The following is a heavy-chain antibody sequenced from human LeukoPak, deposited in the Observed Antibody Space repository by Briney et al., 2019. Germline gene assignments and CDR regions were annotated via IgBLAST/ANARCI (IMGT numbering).Heavy chain of an antibody. Sequence: SLRLSCAASGFTFDDYAMHWVRQAPGKGLEWVSGISWNSGSIGYADSVKGRFTISRDNAKNTLYLQMNSLRAEDSAVYYCAKALYAQSGYDSSGSYQYYFDSWGQGTLVTVSS. CDR1: GFTFDDYA. CDR2: ISWNSGSI. D-gene: IGHD3-22*01. V-gene: IGHV3-9*01. CDR3: AKALYAQSGYDSSGSYQYYFDS. J-gene: IGHJ4*02.